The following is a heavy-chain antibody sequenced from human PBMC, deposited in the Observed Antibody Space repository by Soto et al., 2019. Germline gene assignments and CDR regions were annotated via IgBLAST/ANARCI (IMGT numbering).Heavy chain of an antibody. V-gene: IGHV3-13*01. CDR3: ARASAGLDY. D-gene: IGHD1-1*01. CDR1: GFTFSGHD. J-gene: IGHJ4*02. CDR2: IGSAGDT. Sequence: EVQMVESGGGLVQPGGSLRLSCAASGFTFSGHDMHWVRQATGKGLEWVSGIGSAGDTYYPGSVKGRFTVSRENAKNSLYLRMNSLRVEDTAVYYCARASAGLDYWGQGALVTVSS.